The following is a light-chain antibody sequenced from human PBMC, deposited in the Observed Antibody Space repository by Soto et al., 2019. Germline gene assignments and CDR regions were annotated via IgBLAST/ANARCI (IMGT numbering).Light chain of an antibody. Sequence: DIPMTQSPSSLSASVGDRVTITSRASQGISNHLAWYQQRPGKVPKLLIYAASTLHSGVPSRFSGSGSGTDFTLTISSLQPEDVATYYCQKYTIAPLTFGGGTKVEI. CDR3: QKYTIAPLT. CDR2: AAS. CDR1: QGISNH. J-gene: IGKJ4*01. V-gene: IGKV1-27*01.